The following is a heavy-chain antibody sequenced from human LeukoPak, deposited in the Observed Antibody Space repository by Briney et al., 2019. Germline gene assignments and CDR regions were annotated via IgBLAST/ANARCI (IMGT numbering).Heavy chain of an antibody. J-gene: IGHJ4*02. CDR3: ARIGVSDY. CDR2: IKSKTDGGTV. V-gene: IGHV3-15*07. CDR1: SFTFNTAW. Sequence: GGSLRLSCAASSFTFNTAWMNWVRQAPGKGLEWVGHIKSKTDGGTVDYAAPVKGRFTISRDDSKNTLYLRMNSLKTEGTAIYYCARIGVSDYWGQGTLVTVSS. D-gene: IGHD3-3*01.